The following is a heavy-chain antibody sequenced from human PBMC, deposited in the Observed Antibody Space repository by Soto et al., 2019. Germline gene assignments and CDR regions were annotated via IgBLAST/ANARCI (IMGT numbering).Heavy chain of an antibody. CDR3: VKDKGVDATIITGAFDI. Sequence: QVQLVESGGGVVQPGRSLRLSYAASGFTFNNYGMHWVRQAPGKGLEWAAVISYDGSNEWYADSVKGRFTISRDNSKNTLYLQMNSLRAEDTAVYYCVKDKGVDATIITGAFDIWGQGTMVTVSS. CDR1: GFTFNNYG. D-gene: IGHD5-18*01. V-gene: IGHV3-30*18. J-gene: IGHJ3*02. CDR2: ISYDGSNE.